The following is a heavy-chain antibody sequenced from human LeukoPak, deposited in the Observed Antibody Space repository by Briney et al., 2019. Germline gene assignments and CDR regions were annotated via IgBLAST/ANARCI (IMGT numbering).Heavy chain of an antibody. Sequence: SETLSLTCTVSGGSISSSPYYWGWIRQPPGKGLEWSASIYYSGSTYYNPSLKSRVTISVDTSKNQFSLSLTSVTAADTAVYYCARRNGNYEGNWFDPWGQGTLVTVSS. D-gene: IGHD4-17*01. CDR2: IYYSGST. CDR3: ARRNGNYEGNWFDP. V-gene: IGHV4-39*01. J-gene: IGHJ5*02. CDR1: GGSISSSPYY.